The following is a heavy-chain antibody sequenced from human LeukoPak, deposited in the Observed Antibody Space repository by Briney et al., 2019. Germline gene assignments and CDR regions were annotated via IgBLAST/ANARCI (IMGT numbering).Heavy chain of an antibody. Sequence: GGSLRLSCAASGFTFSSYSINWVRQAPGKGLEWVSSISGSSGYIYYADSVKGRFTISRDNAKNSLYLQMNSLRAEDTAVYYCARDLYGDYAFDYWGQGTLVTVSS. J-gene: IGHJ4*02. D-gene: IGHD4-17*01. CDR1: GFTFSSYS. CDR2: ISGSSGYI. CDR3: ARDLYGDYAFDY. V-gene: IGHV3-21*01.